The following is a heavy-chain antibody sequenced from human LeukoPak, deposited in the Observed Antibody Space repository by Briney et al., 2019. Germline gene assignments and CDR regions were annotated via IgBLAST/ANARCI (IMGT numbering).Heavy chain of an antibody. J-gene: IGHJ4*02. CDR2: ISYDRRNK. D-gene: IGHD3-3*01. Sequence: AGSLRLSCAASGFTFSSYGMHWVRHAPGKGLGWVAVISYDRRNKYYSDSVKGRFTISRDNSKNTLYLQMASLRAEDTAVYYCAKMYYDFWSGYYDYWGQGTLVTVSS. CDR3: AKMYYDFWSGYYDY. V-gene: IGHV3-30*18. CDR1: GFTFSSYG.